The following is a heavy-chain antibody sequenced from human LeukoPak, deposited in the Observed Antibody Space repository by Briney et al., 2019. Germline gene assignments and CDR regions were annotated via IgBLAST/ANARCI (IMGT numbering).Heavy chain of an antibody. Sequence: SETLSLTCTVSGGSISSYYWSWIRQPPGKGLEWIGDIYYSGSTNYNPSLNSRVTISVDTSKNQFSLKLSSVTAADTAVYYCARDRADYGDYLDWFDPWGQGTLVTVSS. D-gene: IGHD4-17*01. CDR3: ARDRADYGDYLDWFDP. CDR2: IYYSGST. CDR1: GGSISSYY. V-gene: IGHV4-59*01. J-gene: IGHJ5*02.